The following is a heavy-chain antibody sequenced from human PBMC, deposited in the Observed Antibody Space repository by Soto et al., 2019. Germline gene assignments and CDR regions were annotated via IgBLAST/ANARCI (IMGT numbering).Heavy chain of an antibody. CDR2: IWYDGSNK. J-gene: IGHJ6*02. CDR1: GFTFSSYG. V-gene: IGHV3-33*01. CDR3: ARVGSFYYYGMDV. D-gene: IGHD6-19*01. Sequence: GGSLRLSCAASGFTFSSYGMHWVRQAPGKGLEWVAVIWYDGSNKYYADSVKGRFTISRDNSKNTLYLQMNSLRAEDTAVYYCARVGSFYYYGMDVWRQGTTVTVSS.